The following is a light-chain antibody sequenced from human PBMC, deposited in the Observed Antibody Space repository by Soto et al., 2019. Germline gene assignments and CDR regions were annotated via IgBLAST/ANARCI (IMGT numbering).Light chain of an antibody. J-gene: IGKJ5*01. CDR2: DAS. CDR3: QQRSNWPPQIT. CDR1: QSVSSY. Sequence: EIVLTQSPGTLSLSPGERATLSCRASQSVSSYLAWYQQKPGQAPRLLIYDASNRATGTPARFSGSGSGTDFTLTISSLEPEDFAVYYCQQRSNWPPQITFGQGTRLEIK. V-gene: IGKV3-11*01.